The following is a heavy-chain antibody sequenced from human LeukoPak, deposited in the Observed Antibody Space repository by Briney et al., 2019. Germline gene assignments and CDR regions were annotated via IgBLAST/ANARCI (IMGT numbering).Heavy chain of an antibody. Sequence: GGSLRLSCAASGFTVSTNYMSWVRQAPGKGLEWVSVIYFGDGTYYADSVKGRFTSSRDYSNNTVNLQMHSLRAEDTAVYYCARVGAGSTFGYADYWGQGTLVTVSS. CDR2: IYFGDGT. CDR3: ARVGAGSTFGYADY. D-gene: IGHD3-16*01. CDR1: GFTVSTNY. V-gene: IGHV3-53*01. J-gene: IGHJ4*02.